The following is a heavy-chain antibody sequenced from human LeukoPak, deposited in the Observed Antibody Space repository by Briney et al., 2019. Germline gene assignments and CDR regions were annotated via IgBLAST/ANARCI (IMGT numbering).Heavy chain of an antibody. D-gene: IGHD3-10*01. CDR1: GFTFDDYA. J-gene: IGHJ3*02. Sequence: PGGSLRLSCAASGFTFDDYAMHWVRQAPGKGLEWVSGISWNSGSIGYADSVKGRFTVSRDNAKNSLYLQMNSLRAEDTALYYCAKSRGSGSYYRGDAFDIWGQGTMVTVSS. CDR2: ISWNSGSI. CDR3: AKSRGSGSYYRGDAFDI. V-gene: IGHV3-9*01.